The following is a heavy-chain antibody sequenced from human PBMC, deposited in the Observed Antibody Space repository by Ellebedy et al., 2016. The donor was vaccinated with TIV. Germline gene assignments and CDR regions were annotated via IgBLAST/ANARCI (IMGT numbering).Heavy chain of an antibody. J-gene: IGHJ3*02. Sequence: GSLRLSCTVSGGSISPYYGSWIRQPPGKGLEWIGYIHYSGSTNYHPSLKSRVTISVDTSKKRFFLNLSSVTAADTAVYFCARFLYQDSSGYYGFDIWGQGTRVTVSS. CDR2: IHYSGST. CDR3: ARFLYQDSSGYYGFDI. CDR1: GGSISPYY. D-gene: IGHD3-22*01. V-gene: IGHV4-59*01.